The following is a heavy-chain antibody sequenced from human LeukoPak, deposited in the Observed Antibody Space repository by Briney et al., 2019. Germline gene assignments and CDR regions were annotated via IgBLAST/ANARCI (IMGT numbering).Heavy chain of an antibody. V-gene: IGHV3-20*04. Sequence: GGSLRLSCAAYGFTFDDYGMSWVRQAPGKGLEWVSGINWNGGSTGYADSVKGRFTISRDNAKNSLYMQMNSLRAEDTALYYCARRITMVRGDYGAFDIWGQGTMVTVSS. CDR3: ARRITMVRGDYGAFDI. CDR2: INWNGGST. D-gene: IGHD3-10*01. J-gene: IGHJ3*02. CDR1: GFTFDDYG.